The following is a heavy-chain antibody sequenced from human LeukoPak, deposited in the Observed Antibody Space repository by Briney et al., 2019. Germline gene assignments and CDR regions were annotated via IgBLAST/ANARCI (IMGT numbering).Heavy chain of an antibody. J-gene: IGHJ4*02. CDR1: GYSFTSYW. CDR2: IDPSDSYT. CDR3: ARHAPVAATWGFDY. Sequence: GESLKISCKGSGYSFTSYWISWVRQTPGKGLEWMGRIDPSDSYTNYSPSFQGHVTISADKSISTAYLQWSSLKASDTAMYYCARHAPVAATWGFDYWGQGTLVTVSS. D-gene: IGHD6-19*01. V-gene: IGHV5-10-1*01.